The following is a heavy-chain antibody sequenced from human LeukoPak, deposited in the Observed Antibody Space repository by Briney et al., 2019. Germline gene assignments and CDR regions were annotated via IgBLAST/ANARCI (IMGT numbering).Heavy chain of an antibody. CDR3: AKDSRNGLSGDAFDI. CDR1: GFTVSSNY. Sequence: PGGSLRLSCAASGFTVSSNYMSWVRQAPGKGLEWVAVISYDGSNKYYADSVKGRFTISRDNSKNTLYLQMNSLRAEDTAVYYCAKDSRNGLSGDAFDIWGQGTMVTVSS. CDR2: ISYDGSNK. D-gene: IGHD3-16*02. V-gene: IGHV3-30*18. J-gene: IGHJ3*02.